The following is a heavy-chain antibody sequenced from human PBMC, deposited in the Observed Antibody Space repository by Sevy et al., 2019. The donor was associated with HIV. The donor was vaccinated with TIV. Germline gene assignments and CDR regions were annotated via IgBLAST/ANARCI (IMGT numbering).Heavy chain of an antibody. J-gene: IGHJ4*02. CDR2: ISSSSSTI. CDR3: ARVHPDEHYFDY. V-gene: IGHV3-48*02. CDR1: GFTFSSYS. Sequence: GGSLRLSCAASGFTFSSYSMNRVRQAPRKGLEWVSYISSSSSTIYYADSVKGRFTISRDNAKNSLYLQMNSLRDEDTAVYYCARVHPDEHYFDYWGQGTLVTVSS.